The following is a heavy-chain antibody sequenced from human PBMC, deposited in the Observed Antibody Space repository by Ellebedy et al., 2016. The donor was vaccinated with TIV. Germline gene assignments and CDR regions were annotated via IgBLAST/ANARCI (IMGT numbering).Heavy chain of an antibody. V-gene: IGHV1-69*13. CDR2: IIPIFGTA. CDR1: GGTFSSYA. J-gene: IGHJ4*02. CDR3: ATSYDSSGSFDY. D-gene: IGHD3-22*01. Sequence: ASVKVSCKASGGTFSSYAISWVRQAPGQGLEWMGGIIPIFGTANYAQKFQGRVTITADESTSTAYMELGSLRSEDTAVYYCATSYDSSGSFDYWGQGTLVTVSS.